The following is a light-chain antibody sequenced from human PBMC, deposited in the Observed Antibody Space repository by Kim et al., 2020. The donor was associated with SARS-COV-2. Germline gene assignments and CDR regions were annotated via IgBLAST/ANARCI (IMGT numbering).Light chain of an antibody. CDR1: SSDIGDYNN. CDR3: CSYASTTSDYV. Sequence: QSALTQPPSVSGSPGQSVTISCTGTSSDIGDYNNVSWYQQHPGKAPKLIIYDVSNRPSGVPDRFSGSKSGNTASLTISGLRAEDEADYYCCSYASTTSDYVFGSGTKVTVL. CDR2: DVS. J-gene: IGLJ1*01. V-gene: IGLV2-11*01.